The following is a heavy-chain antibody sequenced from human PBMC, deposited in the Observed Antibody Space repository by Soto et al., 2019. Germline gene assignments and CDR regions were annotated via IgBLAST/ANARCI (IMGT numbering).Heavy chain of an antibody. J-gene: IGHJ6*02. Sequence: GESLKISCKGSGYSFTSYWISWVRQMPGKGLEWMGRIDPSDSYTNYSPSFQGHVTISADKSISTAYLQWSSLKASDTAMYYCAGRVYSSSYGLSGYYGMDVWGQGTTVTVYS. CDR2: IDPSDSYT. CDR3: AGRVYSSSYGLSGYYGMDV. V-gene: IGHV5-10-1*01. CDR1: GYSFTSYW. D-gene: IGHD6-6*01.